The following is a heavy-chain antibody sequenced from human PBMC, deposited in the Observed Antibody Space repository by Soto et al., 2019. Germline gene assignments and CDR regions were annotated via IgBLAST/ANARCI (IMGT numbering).Heavy chain of an antibody. CDR3: ARQIYDADTGPNFQYYFDS. D-gene: IGHD5-18*01. CDR1: GYSFAGYW. V-gene: IGHV5-10-1*01. CDR2: VDPSDSQT. J-gene: IGHJ4*02. Sequence: GESLKISCKGSGYSFAGYWITCVRQKPGKGLEWMGRVDPSDSQTYYSPSFRGHVTISVTKSITTVFLQWSSLRASDTAMYYCARQIYDADTGPNFQYYFDSWGQGTPFTVSS.